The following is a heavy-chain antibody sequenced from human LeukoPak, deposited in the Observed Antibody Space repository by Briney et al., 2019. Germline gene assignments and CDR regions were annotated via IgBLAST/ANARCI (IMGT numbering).Heavy chain of an antibody. CDR1: GGSISSYY. CDR3: ARDFGSGYCDY. CDR2: IYYSGST. D-gene: IGHD3-22*01. J-gene: IGHJ4*02. V-gene: IGHV4-59*01. Sequence: LETLSLTCTVSGGSISSYYWSWIRQPPGKGLEWIGYIYYSGSTNYNPSLKSRVTISVDTSKNQFSLKLSSVTAADTAVYYCARDFGSGYCDYWGQGTLVTVSS.